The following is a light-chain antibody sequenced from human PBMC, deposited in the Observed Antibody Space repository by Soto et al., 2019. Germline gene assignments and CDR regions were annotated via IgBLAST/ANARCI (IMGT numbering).Light chain of an antibody. Sequence: QSALTQPASVSGSPGQSITISCTGTSSDVGGYDFVSWYQHHPGKAPKLMIYAVIYRPSGVSNRFSGSKSGNTASLTISGLQAEDEADYYCSSYTNRGGWVFGGGTKLTVL. CDR2: AVI. CDR3: SSYTNRGGWV. J-gene: IGLJ3*02. V-gene: IGLV2-14*01. CDR1: SSDVGGYDF.